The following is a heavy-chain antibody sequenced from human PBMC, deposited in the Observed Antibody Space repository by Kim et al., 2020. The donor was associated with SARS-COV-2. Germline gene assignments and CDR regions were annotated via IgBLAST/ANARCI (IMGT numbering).Heavy chain of an antibody. J-gene: IGHJ6*02. CDR3: ARDRRTTIFGVVIGDYYGMDV. CDR2: INTNTGNP. D-gene: IGHD3-3*01. V-gene: IGHV7-4-1*02. Sequence: ASVKVSCKASGYNFTGYSMNWVRQAPGQGLEWMGWINTNTGNPTYAQGFPGRFVFSLDTSVSTAYLQLSSLKAEDTAVYYCARDRRTTIFGVVIGDYYGMDVWGQGTTVTVSS. CDR1: GYNFTGYS.